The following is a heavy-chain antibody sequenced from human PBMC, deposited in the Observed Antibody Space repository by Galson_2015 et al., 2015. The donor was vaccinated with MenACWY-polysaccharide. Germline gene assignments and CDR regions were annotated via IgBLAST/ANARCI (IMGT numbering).Heavy chain of an antibody. D-gene: IGHD3-22*01. V-gene: IGHV1-8*01. Sequence: SVKVSCKASGYSFSSYDINWVRQTSGQGLEWMGWMNPNSGNTGYEQKFQGRVTMTRNTTISIAYMELSSLRSVDTSVYYCARGGKYYYDSSGYLNWFDPWGQGTLVTVSS. CDR2: MNPNSGNT. J-gene: IGHJ5*02. CDR3: ARGGKYYYDSSGYLNWFDP. CDR1: GYSFSSYD.